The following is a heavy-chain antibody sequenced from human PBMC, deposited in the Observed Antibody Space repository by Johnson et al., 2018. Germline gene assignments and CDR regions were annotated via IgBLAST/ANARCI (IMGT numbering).Heavy chain of an antibody. V-gene: IGHV3-33*01. J-gene: IGHJ6*02. Sequence: QVQLVESGGGVVQSGRSLRLACAASRFPFSSYGMHWVRQAPGKGLAWVAVIWYDGSNKYYAASVKGRFTISRENSKNTLYLQRNSLRAEATAVYYLTRGEPNCSSTSCYYYYGRYVWGQGTTVTVSS. CDR1: RFPFSSYG. CDR3: TRGEPNCSSTSCYYYYGRYV. D-gene: IGHD2-2*01. CDR2: IWYDGSNK.